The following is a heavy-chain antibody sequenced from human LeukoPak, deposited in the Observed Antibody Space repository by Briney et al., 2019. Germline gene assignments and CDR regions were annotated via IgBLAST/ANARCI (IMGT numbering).Heavy chain of an antibody. Sequence: PSETLSLTCTVSGDSISSGGYYWSWIRQPPGKGLEWIGYIYYSGSTNYNPSLKSRVTISVDTSKNQFSLKLSSVTAADTAVYYCARVDSSGPPWAYAFDIWGQGTMVTVSS. J-gene: IGHJ3*02. V-gene: IGHV4-61*08. CDR3: ARVDSSGPPWAYAFDI. CDR1: GDSISSGGYY. D-gene: IGHD3-22*01. CDR2: IYYSGST.